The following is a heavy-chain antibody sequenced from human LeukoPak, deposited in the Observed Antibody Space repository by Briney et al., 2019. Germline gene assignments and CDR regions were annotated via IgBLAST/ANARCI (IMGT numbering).Heavy chain of an antibody. Sequence: SETLSFTCTVSGGSISSYYWSWIRQPPGKGLEWIGYIYYSGSTNYNPSLKSRVTISVDTSKNQFSLKLSSVTAADTAVYYCARGYSGWYLHDALDIWGQGTTVTVSS. CDR2: IYYSGST. D-gene: IGHD6-19*01. J-gene: IGHJ3*02. CDR1: GGSISSYY. V-gene: IGHV4-59*12. CDR3: ARGYSGWYLHDALDI.